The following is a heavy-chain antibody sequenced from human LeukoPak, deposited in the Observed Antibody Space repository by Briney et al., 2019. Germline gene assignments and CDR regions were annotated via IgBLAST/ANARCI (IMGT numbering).Heavy chain of an antibody. CDR3: AKGTSSGWYYFDY. CDR1: GYSITSGYY. Sequence: SETLSLTCAVSGYSITSGYYWGWIRQPPGKGLEWIGSIYHSGDTYYNPSLKSRVTISVDTSKNQFSLKLDSVTAADTAVYYCAKGTSSGWYYFDYWGQGTLVTVSS. D-gene: IGHD6-19*01. CDR2: IYHSGDT. V-gene: IGHV4-38-2*01. J-gene: IGHJ4*02.